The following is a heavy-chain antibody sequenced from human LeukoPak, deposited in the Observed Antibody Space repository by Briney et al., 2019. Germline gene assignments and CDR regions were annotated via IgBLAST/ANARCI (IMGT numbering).Heavy chain of an antibody. Sequence: ASVKVSCKASGYTFTSYDINWVRQAPGRGLEWMGWMNPNSGNTGYAQKFQGRVTMTRNTSISTAYMELSSLRSEDTAVYYCARGFRFGWEQWLVRDYWGQGTLVTVSS. CDR3: ARGFRFGWEQWLVRDY. CDR2: MNPNSGNT. V-gene: IGHV1-8*01. CDR1: GYTFTSYD. J-gene: IGHJ4*02. D-gene: IGHD6-19*01.